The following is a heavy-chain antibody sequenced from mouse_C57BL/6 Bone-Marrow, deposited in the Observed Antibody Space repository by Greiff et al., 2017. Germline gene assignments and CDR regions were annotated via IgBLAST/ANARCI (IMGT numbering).Heavy chain of an antibody. D-gene: IGHD2-2*01. J-gene: IGHJ1*03. CDR2: INPGSGGT. V-gene: IGHV1-54*01. CDR3: ARGGYDGPCWYFDV. CDR1: GYAFTNYL. Sequence: QVQLKESGAELVRPGTSVKVSCKASGYAFTNYLIAWVKQRPGQGLEWIGVINPGSGGTNYNEKFKGKATLTADKSSSTAYMQLSSLTSEDSAVYFCARGGYDGPCWYFDVWGTGTTVTVSS.